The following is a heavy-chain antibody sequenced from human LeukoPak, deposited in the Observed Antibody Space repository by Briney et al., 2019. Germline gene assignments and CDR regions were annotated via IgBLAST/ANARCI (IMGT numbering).Heavy chain of an antibody. CDR3: ARHSPGYCSSTSCPFDY. D-gene: IGHD2-2*01. CDR1: GYSFTSYW. CDR2: IYPGDSDT. J-gene: IGHJ4*02. Sequence: GESLKISCKGSGYSFTSYWIGWVRQMPGKGLEWMGIIYPGDSDTRYSPSFQGQVTISADKSITTAYLQWSNLKASDTAMYYCARHSPGYCSSTSCPFDYWGQGTLVTVSS. V-gene: IGHV5-51*01.